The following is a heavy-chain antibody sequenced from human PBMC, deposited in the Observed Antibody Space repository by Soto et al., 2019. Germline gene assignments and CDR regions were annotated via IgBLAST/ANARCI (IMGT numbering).Heavy chain of an antibody. Sequence: QVQLVQSGAEVKKPGASVTVSCKASGYRFSDYYLHWVRQAPGQGPEWMGWMNPNSGDTKYAQKCKGRVTMTRDTSVRTAFMELNWRKSDDTAVYYCARESGGATATLDYYYFYMDGWGIGTTVTVSS. CDR1: GYRFSDYY. V-gene: IGHV1-2*02. J-gene: IGHJ6*03. CDR3: ARESGGATATLDYYYFYMDG. CDR2: MNPNSGDT. D-gene: IGHD1-26*01.